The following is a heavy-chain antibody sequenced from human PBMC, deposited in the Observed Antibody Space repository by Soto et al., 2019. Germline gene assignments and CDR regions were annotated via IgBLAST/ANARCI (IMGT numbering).Heavy chain of an antibody. J-gene: IGHJ5*02. CDR3: ARHQSHSSSYVDP. CDR2: IYYSGST. Sequence: SEALSLTCTVSGGSISSYYWSWIRQPPGKGLEWIGYIYYSGSTNYNPSLKSRVTISVDTSKNQFSLKLSSVTAADTAVYYCARHQSHSSSYVDPWGQGTLVTVSS. CDR1: GGSISSYY. V-gene: IGHV4-59*08. D-gene: IGHD6-13*01.